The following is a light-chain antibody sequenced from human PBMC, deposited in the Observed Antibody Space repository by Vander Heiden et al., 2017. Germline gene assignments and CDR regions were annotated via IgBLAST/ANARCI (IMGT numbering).Light chain of an antibody. CDR2: SNN. CDR1: SSNIGSNT. Sequence: SVLTQPPSASGTPGQRATISCSGSSSNIGSNTVNWYQQLPVTAPKLLIYSNNQRPSGVPDRFSGSKSGTSASLAISGLQSEDEADYYCAAWDDSLNGYVFGTGTKVTVL. V-gene: IGLV1-44*01. CDR3: AAWDDSLNGYV. J-gene: IGLJ1*01.